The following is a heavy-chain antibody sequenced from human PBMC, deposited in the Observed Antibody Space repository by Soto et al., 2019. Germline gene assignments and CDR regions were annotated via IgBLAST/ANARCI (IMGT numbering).Heavy chain of an antibody. CDR2: INPSGGST. CDR3: ARDTNSGSYLGWFDP. J-gene: IGHJ5*02. D-gene: IGHD1-26*01. V-gene: IGHV1-46*01. Sequence: QVQLVQSGAEVKKPGASVKVSCKASGYTFTSYYMHWVRQAPGQGLEWMGIINPSGGSTSYAQKFQGRVTMTRDTSTSTVYMELSSLRSEDTAVYYCARDTNSGSYLGWFDPWGQGTLVTVSS. CDR1: GYTFTSYY.